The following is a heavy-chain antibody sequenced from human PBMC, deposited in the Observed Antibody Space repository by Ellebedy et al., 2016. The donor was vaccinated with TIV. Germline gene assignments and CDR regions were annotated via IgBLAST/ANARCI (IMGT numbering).Heavy chain of an antibody. CDR2: ITESGSAT. D-gene: IGHD4-11*01. J-gene: IGHJ4*02. Sequence: GESLKISCAASGFTFRKYSMTWVRQAPGKGLEWVSSITESGSATYQPESVKGRFTVSRDNSKNTLYRQMNSLRDEETAVYYCAKDYPTLTDHYSYAPNDYWGQGTLVTVSS. CDR1: GFTFRKYS. V-gene: IGHV3-23*01. CDR3: AKDYPTLTDHYSYAPNDY.